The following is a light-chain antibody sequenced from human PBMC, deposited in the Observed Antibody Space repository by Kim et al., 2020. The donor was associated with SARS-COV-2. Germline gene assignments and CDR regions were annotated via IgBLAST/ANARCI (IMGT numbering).Light chain of an antibody. V-gene: IGLV10-54*01. CDR1: SNNVGNQG. J-gene: IGLJ3*02. Sequence: QAGLTQPPSVSKGLRQTATLTCTGNSNNVGNQGAAWLQQHQGHPPKLLSYRDNSRPSGISERLSASRSGNTASLTITGLQPEDEADYYCSAWDFSLNGWVSGGGTQLTVL. CDR3: SAWDFSLNGWV. CDR2: RDN.